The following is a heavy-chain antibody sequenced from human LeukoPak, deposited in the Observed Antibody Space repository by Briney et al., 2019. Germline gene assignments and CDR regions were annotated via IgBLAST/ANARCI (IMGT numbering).Heavy chain of an antibody. CDR2: ISSSSSYI. D-gene: IGHD1-1*01. Sequence: GGSLRLSCAASGFTFSSYSMNWVRQAPGKGLEWVSSISSSSSYIYYADSVKGRFTISRDNAENSLYLQMNSLRAEDTAVYYCARDRTGTTFDYWGQGTLVTVSS. J-gene: IGHJ4*02. CDR3: ARDRTGTTFDY. CDR1: GFTFSSYS. V-gene: IGHV3-21*01.